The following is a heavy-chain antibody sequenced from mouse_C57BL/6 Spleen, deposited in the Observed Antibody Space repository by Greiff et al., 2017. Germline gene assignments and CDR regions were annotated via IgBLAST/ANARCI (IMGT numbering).Heavy chain of an antibody. Sequence: QVQLQPPGAELVKPGASVKMSCKASGYTFTSYWITWVKQRPGQGLEWIGDIYPGSGSTNYTEQFKSKYTLTVYTSSSTAYMQLSSLTSEDSAVYNCARSDSSGYEAMDYWGQGTSVTVSS. D-gene: IGHD3-2*02. V-gene: IGHV1-55*01. CDR3: ARSDSSGYEAMDY. CDR1: GYTFTSYW. CDR2: IYPGSGST. J-gene: IGHJ4*01.